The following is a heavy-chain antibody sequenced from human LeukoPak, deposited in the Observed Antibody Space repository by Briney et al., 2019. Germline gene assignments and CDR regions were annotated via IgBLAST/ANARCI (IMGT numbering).Heavy chain of an antibody. Sequence: GGSLRLSCAASGFTFSDYYMSWIRQAPGKGLEWVSYISSSGSTIYYADSVKGRFTISRDNSKNTLYLQMNSLRAEDTAVYYCAAQARDIVATWADYWGQGTLVTVSS. CDR1: GFTFSDYY. V-gene: IGHV3-11*01. D-gene: IGHD5-12*01. CDR2: ISSSGSTI. CDR3: AAQARDIVATWADY. J-gene: IGHJ4*02.